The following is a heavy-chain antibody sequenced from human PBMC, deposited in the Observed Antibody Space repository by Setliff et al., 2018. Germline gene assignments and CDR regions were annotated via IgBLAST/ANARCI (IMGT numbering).Heavy chain of an antibody. CDR3: AKRRSSSWFGGMDY. CDR2: IKQDGSEK. D-gene: IGHD6-13*01. J-gene: IGHJ4*02. CDR1: GFTFSDYW. Sequence: PGGSLRLSCAASGFTFSDYWMSWVRQAPGKGLEWVANIKQDGSEKYYVDSVKGQFTISRDNAKNSLYLQMNSLRAEDTAIYYCAKRRSSSWFGGMDYWGQGTLVTVSS. V-gene: IGHV3-7*01.